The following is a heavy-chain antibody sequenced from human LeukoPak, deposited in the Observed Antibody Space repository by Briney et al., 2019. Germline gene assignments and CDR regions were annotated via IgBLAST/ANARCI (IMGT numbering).Heavy chain of an antibody. Sequence: GGSLRLSRAATGFTFSSYSMNWVRQAPGKGLEWVSSISSSSSYIYYAGSVKGRFTISRDNAKNSLYLQMNSLRAEDTAVYYCARDQWYYYDSSGYFDYWGQGTLVTVSS. V-gene: IGHV3-21*01. CDR2: ISSSSSYI. J-gene: IGHJ4*02. CDR1: GFTFSSYS. D-gene: IGHD3-22*01. CDR3: ARDQWYYYDSSGYFDY.